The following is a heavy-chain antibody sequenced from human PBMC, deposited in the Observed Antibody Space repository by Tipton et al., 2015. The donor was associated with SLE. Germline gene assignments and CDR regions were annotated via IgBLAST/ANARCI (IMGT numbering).Heavy chain of an antibody. CDR1: GGSMYSNKW. CDR3: ARDSSHSGDHISGYAHYMDA. Sequence: TLSLTCTVSGGSMYSNKWWSWVRQSPGKGLEWIGEVSHTGSTNYHPSLKNRVTISMDKARNQVSLKLSSVTAADSAVYYCARDSSHSGDHISGYAHYMDAWGKGTTVTVSS. J-gene: IGHJ6*03. V-gene: IGHV4-4*02. D-gene: IGHD4-17*01. CDR2: VSHTGST.